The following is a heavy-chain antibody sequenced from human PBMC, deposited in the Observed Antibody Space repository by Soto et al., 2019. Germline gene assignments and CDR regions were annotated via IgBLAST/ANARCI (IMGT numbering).Heavy chain of an antibody. CDR1: GFTFSNYA. CDR3: AKGHYYYDSSGYRHFDY. CDR2: LRIGGSIT. Sequence: EVQLLESGGGLVQPGGSLRLSCAASGFTFSNYAMSWVRQAPGKGLEWVSTLRIGGSITYYADSVKGRFTVSRDNSKNTLYLLMSGLRAEDTAVYYCAKGHYYYDSSGYRHFDYWGQGTLVTVSS. J-gene: IGHJ4*02. D-gene: IGHD3-22*01. V-gene: IGHV3-23*01.